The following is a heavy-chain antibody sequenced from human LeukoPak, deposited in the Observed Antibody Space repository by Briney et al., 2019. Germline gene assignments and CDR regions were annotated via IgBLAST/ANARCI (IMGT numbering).Heavy chain of an antibody. CDR3: VMLDSDGFYVGAH. CDR1: GYRLTTYW. V-gene: IGHV5-51*01. J-gene: IGHJ4*02. D-gene: IGHD3-22*01. Sequence: GESLKISCKGSGYRLTTYWIGWVLQMPGKGLEWMGIIHPGNSDTRYRPSFQGQVTISADRSISTAYLQWSSLEASDSAMYYCVMLDSDGFYVGAHWGQGTLVTVSS. CDR2: IHPGNSDT.